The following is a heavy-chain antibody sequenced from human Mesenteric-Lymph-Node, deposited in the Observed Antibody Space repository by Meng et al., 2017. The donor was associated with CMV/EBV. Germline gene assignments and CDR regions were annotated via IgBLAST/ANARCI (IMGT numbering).Heavy chain of an antibody. V-gene: IGHV4-34*01. Sequence: QVQRQPGGAGLLKPSETLALTCAVYGGSFSGYYWSWIRQPPGKGLEWIGEINHSGSTNYNPSLKSRVTISVDTSKNQFSLKLSSVTAADTAVYYCARHQRWLKSEGGFNYWGQGTLVTVSS. CDR1: GGSFSGYY. CDR2: INHSGST. CDR3: ARHQRWLKSEGGFNY. D-gene: IGHD4-23*01. J-gene: IGHJ4*02.